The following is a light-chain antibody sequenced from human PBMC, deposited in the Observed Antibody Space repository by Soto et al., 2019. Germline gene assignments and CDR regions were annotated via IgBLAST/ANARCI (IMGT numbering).Light chain of an antibody. V-gene: IGLV2-14*01. CDR1: SSDIGEYKY. Sequence: QSALTQPASVSGSPGQSITISCSGSSSDIGEYKYVSWYQQHPGKAPKLMIYDVTNRPSGVSDRFSGSKSGSTASLTISGLQAEYEADYYCNSYTTANTYVFGSGTKVTVL. CDR3: NSYTTANTYV. CDR2: DVT. J-gene: IGLJ1*01.